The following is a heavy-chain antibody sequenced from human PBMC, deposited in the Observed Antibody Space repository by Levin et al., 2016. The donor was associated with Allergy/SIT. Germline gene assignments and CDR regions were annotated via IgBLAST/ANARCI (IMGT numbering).Heavy chain of an antibody. J-gene: IGHJ4*02. V-gene: IGHV4-38-2*02. Sequence: WIRQPPGKGLEWIGSIYHSGSTYYNPSLKSRVTISVDTSKNQFSLKLSSVTAADTAVYYCARDYCSGGSCLPDYWGQGTLVTVSS. CDR3: ARDYCSGGSCLPDY. CDR2: IYHSGST. D-gene: IGHD2-15*01.